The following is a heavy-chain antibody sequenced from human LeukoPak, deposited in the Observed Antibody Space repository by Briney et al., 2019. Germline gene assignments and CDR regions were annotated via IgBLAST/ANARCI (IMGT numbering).Heavy chain of an antibody. V-gene: IGHV4-34*01. Sequence: SETLSLTCAVYSGSFSGYYRSWISQPPGKGLEWIGEINHSGSTNYNPSLKSRVTISVDTSKNQFSLKLSSVTAADTAVYYCARGRGVVVPAPTHHNDYWGQGTLFTVSS. CDR1: SGSFSGYY. CDR3: ARGRGVVVPAPTHHNDY. J-gene: IGHJ4*02. CDR2: INHSGST. D-gene: IGHD2-2*01.